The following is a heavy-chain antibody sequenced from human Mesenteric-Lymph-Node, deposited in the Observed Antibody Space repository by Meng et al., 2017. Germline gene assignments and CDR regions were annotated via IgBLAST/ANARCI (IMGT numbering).Heavy chain of an antibody. J-gene: IGHJ4*02. CDR2: IKQDGSEK. Sequence: GGSLRPSCAASGFIFSTYAMSWVRQAPGKGLEWVANIKQDGSEKYYVDSVKGRFTISRDNAKNSLYLQMDGLRTEDTAVYYCARSGLHGTFDYWGQGTLVTVSS. CDR3: ARSGLHGTFDY. V-gene: IGHV3-7*03. CDR1: GFIFSTYA. D-gene: IGHD5-24*01.